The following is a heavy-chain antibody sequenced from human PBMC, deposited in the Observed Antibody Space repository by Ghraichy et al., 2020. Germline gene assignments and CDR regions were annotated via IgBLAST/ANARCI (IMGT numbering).Heavy chain of an antibody. V-gene: IGHV1-2*04. CDR1: GYTFTGYY. D-gene: IGHD6-13*01. CDR3: ARARGRGVAAAGKYWFDP. CDR2: INPNSGGT. Sequence: ASVKVSCKASGYTFTGYYIHWVRQAPGQGLEWMGWINPNSGGTNYAQKFQGWVTMTRDTSISTAYMELSRLRSDDTAVYYCARARGRGVAAAGKYWFDPWGQGTLVTVSS. J-gene: IGHJ5*02.